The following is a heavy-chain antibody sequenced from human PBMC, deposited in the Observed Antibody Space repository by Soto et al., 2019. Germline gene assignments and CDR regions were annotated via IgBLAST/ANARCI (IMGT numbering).Heavy chain of an antibody. J-gene: IGHJ4*02. D-gene: IGHD5-18*01. CDR3: ARRYGSCFDY. CDR2: IYYSGST. V-gene: IGHV4-61*01. CDR1: GGSVSSGSYY. Sequence: PSETLSLTCTVSGGSVSSGSYYWSWIRQPPGRGLEWIGYIYYSGSTNYNPSLKSRVTISVDTSKNQFSLKLSSVTAADTAAYYCARRYGSCFDYWGQGTLVTVSS.